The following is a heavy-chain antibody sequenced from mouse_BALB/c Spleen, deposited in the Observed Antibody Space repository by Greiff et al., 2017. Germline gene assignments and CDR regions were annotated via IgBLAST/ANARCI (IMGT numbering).Heavy chain of an antibody. D-gene: IGHD2-4*01. CDR1: GFTFSSFG. Sequence: EVMLVESGGGLVQPGGSRKLSCAASGFTFSSFGMHWVRQAPEKGLEWVAYISSGSSTIYYADTVKGRFTISRDNPKNTLFLQMTSLRSEDTAMYYCARRGNYDWFAYWGQGTLVTGSA. CDR3: ARRGNYDWFAY. J-gene: IGHJ3*01. CDR2: ISSGSSTI. V-gene: IGHV5-17*02.